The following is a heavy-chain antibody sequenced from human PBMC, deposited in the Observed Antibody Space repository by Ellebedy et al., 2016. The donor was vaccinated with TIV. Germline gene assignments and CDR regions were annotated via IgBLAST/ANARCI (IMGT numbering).Heavy chain of an antibody. Sequence: GGSLRLXCAASGFTVSTYAMSWVRQAPGKGLEWVSAIRSTGDSTYYADSVKGRFTISRDNTKNTLYLQLSSLRAEDTAVYYCARDSGSYPFDYWGQGTLVTVSS. J-gene: IGHJ4*02. CDR3: ARDSGSYPFDY. V-gene: IGHV3-23*01. D-gene: IGHD1-26*01. CDR1: GFTVSTYA. CDR2: IRSTGDST.